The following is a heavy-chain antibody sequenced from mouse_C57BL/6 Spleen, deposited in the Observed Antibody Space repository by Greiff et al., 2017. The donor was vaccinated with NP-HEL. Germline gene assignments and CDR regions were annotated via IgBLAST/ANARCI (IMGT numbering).Heavy chain of an antibody. J-gene: IGHJ2*01. Sequence: DVHLVESGGGLVQPGGSLSLSCAASGFTFTDYYMSWVRQPPGKALEWLGFIRNKANGYTTEYSASVKGRFTISRDNSQSILYLQMNALRAEDSATYYCARSFDGYYFDYWGQGTTLTVSS. V-gene: IGHV7-3*01. CDR2: IRNKANGYTT. D-gene: IGHD2-3*01. CDR1: GFTFTDYY. CDR3: ARSFDGYYFDY.